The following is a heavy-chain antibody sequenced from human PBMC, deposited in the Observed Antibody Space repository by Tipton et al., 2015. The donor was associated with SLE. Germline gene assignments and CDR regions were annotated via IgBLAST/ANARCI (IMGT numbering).Heavy chain of an antibody. CDR3: AGYYDFSSAYLTF. Sequence: TLSLTCAMYGGSFNDNFWSWVRQPPGKGLEWIAENSHSGGTNYNPSLKSRITISVDASRSQFSLHLTSVSAADTAVYYCAGYYDFSSAYLTFWGQGTLVTVSS. CDR1: GGSFNDNF. CDR2: NSHSGGT. J-gene: IGHJ4*02. D-gene: IGHD3-3*01. V-gene: IGHV4-34*01.